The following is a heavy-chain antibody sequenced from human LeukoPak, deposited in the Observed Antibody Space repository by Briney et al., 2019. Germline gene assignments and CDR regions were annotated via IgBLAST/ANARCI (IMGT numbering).Heavy chain of an antibody. Sequence: GGSLRLSCAASAFNFDDYGMSWVRQVPGKGLEWVSGINLNGGSIGYADSVKGRFTISRDNAKNSLYLQMNSLRVEDTAFYYCARDSVVGVATWDYWGQGTLVTVSS. V-gene: IGHV3-20*04. CDR3: ARDSVVGVATWDY. D-gene: IGHD2-15*01. J-gene: IGHJ4*02. CDR2: INLNGGSI. CDR1: AFNFDDYG.